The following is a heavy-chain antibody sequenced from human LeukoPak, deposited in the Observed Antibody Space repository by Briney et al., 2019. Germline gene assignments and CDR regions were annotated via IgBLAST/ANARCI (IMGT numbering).Heavy chain of an antibody. J-gene: IGHJ4*02. D-gene: IGHD5-12*01. CDR2: ISYDGSDK. Sequence: PGGSLRLSCEASGFTFSSYSMNWVRQAPGKGLEWVAVISYDGSDKFYADSVKGRFTISRDSSKNTLYLQMNSLRPEDTAVYYCARARPSMWIDYWGQGTLVTVSS. V-gene: IGHV3-30*04. CDR3: ARARPSMWIDY. CDR1: GFTFSSYS.